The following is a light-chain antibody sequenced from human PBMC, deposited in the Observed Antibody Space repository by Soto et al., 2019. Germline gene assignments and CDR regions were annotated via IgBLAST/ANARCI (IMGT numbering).Light chain of an antibody. CDR3: QQYGNSPQT. J-gene: IGKJ1*01. Sequence: EVVMTQSPATLSVSLGDRATLSCRASQSVSSNLAWYQQKPGQGPRLLIYGASTRATGIPARFSGSGSGTEFTLTISSLQSEDFAVYYCQQYGNSPQTFGQGTKVEIK. V-gene: IGKV3-15*01. CDR2: GAS. CDR1: QSVSSN.